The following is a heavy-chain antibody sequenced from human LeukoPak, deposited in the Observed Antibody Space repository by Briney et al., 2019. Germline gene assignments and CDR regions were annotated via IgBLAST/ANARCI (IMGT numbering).Heavy chain of an antibody. V-gene: IGHV4-59*01. Sequence: SETLSLTCSVSGGSISTSYLSWIRQPPGKGLEWIAYIHYNGNTDYNPSLKSRVTASVDTSKNQFSLRLSSVTAADTAVYYCASIKSGGASFDIWGQGTMVTVSS. J-gene: IGHJ3*02. CDR1: GGSISTSY. D-gene: IGHD4/OR15-4a*01. CDR2: IHYNGNT. CDR3: ASIKSGGASFDI.